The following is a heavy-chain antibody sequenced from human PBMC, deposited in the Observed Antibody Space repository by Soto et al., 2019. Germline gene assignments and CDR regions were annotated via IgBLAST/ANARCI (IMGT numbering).Heavy chain of an antibody. CDR1: GFTFSSYW. V-gene: IGHV3-7*01. J-gene: IGHJ4*02. Sequence: PGGSLRLSCAASGFTFSSYWMSWVRQAPGKGLEWVANIKQDGSEKYYVDSVKGRFTISRDNAKNSLYLQMNSLRAEDTAVYYCARVDYDYIWGSYRPPYYFDYWGQGTLVTVSS. CDR2: IKQDGSEK. D-gene: IGHD3-16*02. CDR3: ARVDYDYIWGSYRPPYYFDY.